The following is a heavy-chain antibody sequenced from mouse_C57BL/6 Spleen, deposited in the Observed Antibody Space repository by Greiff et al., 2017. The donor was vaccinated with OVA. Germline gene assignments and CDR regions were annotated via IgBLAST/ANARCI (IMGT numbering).Heavy chain of an antibody. J-gene: IGHJ1*03. D-gene: IGHD1-1*01. V-gene: IGHV1-53*01. Sequence: QVQLKQSGTELVKPGASVKLSCKASGYTFTSYWMHWVKQRPGQGLEWIGNINPSNGGTNYNEKFKSKATLTVDKSSSPAYMQRSSLTSEDSAVYYCARDYGRSDWYFDVWGTGTTVTVSS. CDR2: INPSNGGT. CDR3: ARDYGRSDWYFDV. CDR1: GYTFTSYW.